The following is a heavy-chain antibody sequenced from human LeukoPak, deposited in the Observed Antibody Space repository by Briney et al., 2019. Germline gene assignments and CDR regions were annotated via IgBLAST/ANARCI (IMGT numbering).Heavy chain of an antibody. CDR1: GYTLTSYD. CDR3: ASLVAGDDAFDI. V-gene: IGHV1-8*01. CDR2: MNPNSGNT. D-gene: IGHD6-19*01. J-gene: IGHJ3*02. Sequence: ASVKVSCKASGYTLTSYDINWVRQATGQGLEWMGWMNPNSGNTGYAQKFQGRVTMTRNTSISTAYMELSSLRSEDTAVYYCASLVAGDDAFDIWGQGTMVTVSS.